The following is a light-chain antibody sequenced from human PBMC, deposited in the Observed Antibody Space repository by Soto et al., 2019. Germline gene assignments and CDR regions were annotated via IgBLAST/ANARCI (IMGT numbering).Light chain of an antibody. V-gene: IGKV3-15*01. CDR1: QSVSSN. CDR3: QQYNNWPPGRT. Sequence: EIVMTQSPATLSVSPGERATXXCRASQSVSSNLAWYQQKPGQAPRLLIYGASTRATGIPARFSGSGSGTEFTLTISSLQSEDFAVYYCQQYNNWPPGRTFGQGTKVEIK. J-gene: IGKJ1*01. CDR2: GAS.